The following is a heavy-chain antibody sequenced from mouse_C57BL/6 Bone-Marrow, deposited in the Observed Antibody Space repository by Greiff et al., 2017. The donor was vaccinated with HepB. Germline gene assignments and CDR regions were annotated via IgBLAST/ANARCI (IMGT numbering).Heavy chain of an antibody. CDR2: ISDGGSYT. D-gene: IGHD2-1*01. CDR1: GFTFSSYA. Sequence: EVKLMESGGGLVKPGGSLKLSCAASGFTFSSYAMSWVRQTPEKRLEWVATISDGGSYTYYPDNVKGRFTISRDNAKNNLYLQMSHLKSEDTAMYYCARRIYYGNEGFAYWGQGTLVTVSA. V-gene: IGHV5-4*03. J-gene: IGHJ3*01. CDR3: ARRIYYGNEGFAY.